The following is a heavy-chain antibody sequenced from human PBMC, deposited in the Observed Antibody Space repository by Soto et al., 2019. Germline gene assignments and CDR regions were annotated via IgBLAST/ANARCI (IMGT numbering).Heavy chain of an antibody. J-gene: IGHJ6*02. CDR1: GFTFSSYA. CDR2: ISGSGGST. CDR3: AKDLFGDYGNYYYYGMDV. D-gene: IGHD3-10*01. V-gene: IGHV3-23*01. Sequence: LRLSCAASGFTFSSYAMSWVRQAPGKGLEWVSAISGSGGSTYYADSVKGRFTISRDNSKNTLYLQMNSLRAEDTAVYYCAKDLFGDYGNYYYYGMDVWGQGTTVNVSS.